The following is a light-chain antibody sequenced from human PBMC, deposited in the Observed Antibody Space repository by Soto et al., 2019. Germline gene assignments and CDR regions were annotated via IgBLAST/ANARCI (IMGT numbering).Light chain of an antibody. J-gene: IGLJ1*01. CDR1: SSKIGGGYD. V-gene: IGLV1-40*01. CDR2: GTS. Sequence: SALRRPATAFGAPGARGTTTCPGNSSKIGGGYDVHWYQQLPGTAPKLLIYGTSNRPSGVPDRFSGSKSGTSASLAITGLQAEDEADYYCQSYDCSLSGFYVVGNGPKVTVL. CDR3: QSYDCSLSGFYV.